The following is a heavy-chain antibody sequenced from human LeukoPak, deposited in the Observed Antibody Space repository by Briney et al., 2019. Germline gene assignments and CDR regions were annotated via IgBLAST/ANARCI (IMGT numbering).Heavy chain of an antibody. Sequence: PSETLSLTCTVSGGSISSYYWSWIRQPPGKGLEWIGYIYYSGSTNYNPSLMSRVTISVDTTKNQSSLMLSYVPAADTAVYYYSSTTPNWFDTWGQGTLVTVSS. CDR2: IYYSGST. CDR1: GGSISSYY. J-gene: IGHJ5*02. CDR3: SSTTPNWFDT. V-gene: IGHV4-59*01. D-gene: IGHD1-14*01.